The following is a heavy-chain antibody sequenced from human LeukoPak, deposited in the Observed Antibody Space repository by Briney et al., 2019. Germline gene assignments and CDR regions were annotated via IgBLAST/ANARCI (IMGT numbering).Heavy chain of an antibody. Sequence: SETLSLTCTVSGGSISSYYWSWIRQPPGKGLEWIGYIHYSGSTNYNPSLKSRVTISVDTSRNQFSLKLSSVTAADTAVYYCARQGGGFWYFDLWGRGTLVTVSS. V-gene: IGHV4-59*08. D-gene: IGHD6-25*01. CDR1: GGSISSYY. CDR2: IHYSGST. CDR3: ARQGGGFWYFDL. J-gene: IGHJ2*01.